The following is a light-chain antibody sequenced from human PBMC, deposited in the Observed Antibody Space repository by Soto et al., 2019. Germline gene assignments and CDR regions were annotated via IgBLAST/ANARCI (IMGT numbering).Light chain of an antibody. J-gene: IGKJ5*01. Sequence: TQSPALLTVSPGKTATLSCKASQPIAIKLAWYQQSTGQTPRLLIYGESTRASGVPDRFSGSGSGTDLNLTINGLEPEDFAVYYCQKYENSPITCGQGTRLDI. CDR2: GES. CDR3: QKYENSPIT. V-gene: IGKV3D-15*02. CDR1: QPIAIK.